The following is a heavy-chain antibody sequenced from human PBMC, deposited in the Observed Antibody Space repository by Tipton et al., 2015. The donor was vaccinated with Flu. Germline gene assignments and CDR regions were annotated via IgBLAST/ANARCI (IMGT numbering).Heavy chain of an antibody. CDR2: ISYIGTT. D-gene: IGHD3-10*01. Sequence: GLVKPLEILSLTCTVSGFSISSGGYFWGWLRQPQGKGLEWIGTISYIGTTYYHPSLKSRVTVSFDTSNNHFSLRLTSATAADTAVYYCARITRMAMIRGIRHPSYFPSWRPRTLVTVPS. CDR1: GFSISSGGYF. V-gene: IGHV4-39*07. CDR3: ARITRMAMIRGIRHPSYFPS. J-gene: IGHJ4*02.